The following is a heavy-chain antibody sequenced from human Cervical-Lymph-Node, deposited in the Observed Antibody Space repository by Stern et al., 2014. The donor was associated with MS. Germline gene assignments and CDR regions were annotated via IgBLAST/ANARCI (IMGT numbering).Heavy chain of an antibody. V-gene: IGHV5-51*03. CDR1: GYSFINYW. D-gene: IGHD2-21*01. Sequence: EVQLVESGAELKKPGESLKISCKTSGYSFINYWIAWVRQGPGKGLEWIGIIYPGDSDIRYSPSFQGHVTISVDKSITTAYLQWSSLKASDTAVYYCARWSVACDYWGQGALITVSS. J-gene: IGHJ4*02. CDR2: IYPGDSDI. CDR3: ARWSVACDY.